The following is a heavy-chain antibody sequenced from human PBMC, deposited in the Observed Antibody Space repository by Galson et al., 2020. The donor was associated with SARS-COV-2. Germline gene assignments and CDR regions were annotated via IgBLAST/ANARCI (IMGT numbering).Heavy chain of an antibody. D-gene: IGHD7-27*01. CDR3: ARMAQLGISAFDI. Sequence: SDTLSLTCAVYSGSFTGYFWTWLRHPPGKGLEWIGESSHSGSTKYNPSLRSRVTISVDMSRKQFSLKLTSVTAADMGIYYCARMAQLGISAFDIWGLGTMVTVS. CDR2: SSHSGST. J-gene: IGHJ3*02. CDR1: SGSFTGYF. V-gene: IGHV4-34*01.